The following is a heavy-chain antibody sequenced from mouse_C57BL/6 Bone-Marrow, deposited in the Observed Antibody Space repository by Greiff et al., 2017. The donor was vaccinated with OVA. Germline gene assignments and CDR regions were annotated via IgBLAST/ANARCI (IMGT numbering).Heavy chain of an antibody. CDR1: GFTFSEEG. CDR2: ISSGSSTI. CDR3: ARRLLWLRAYYYAIAY. D-gene: IGHD2-2*01. V-gene: IGHV5-17*01. Sequence: EVKLMQSGGGLVKPGGSLKLSCAASGFTFSEEGMHWVRQAPEKGLEWVAYISSGSSTINCADTVKGRVTISRDTSTNTLFRQMTSLMSEDTAMYYGARRLLWLRAYYYAIAYWGQGTSVTVSA. J-gene: IGHJ4*01.